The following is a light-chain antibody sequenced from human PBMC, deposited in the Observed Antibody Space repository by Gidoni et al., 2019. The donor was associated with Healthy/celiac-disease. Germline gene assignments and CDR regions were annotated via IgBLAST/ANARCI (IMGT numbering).Light chain of an antibody. CDR1: QSVSSN. V-gene: IGKV3-15*01. CDR3: QQYNNWPL. CDR2: GAS. J-gene: IGKJ4*01. Sequence: EIVMTPSPATRAVSPGERSTLSCRASQSVSSNLAWYQQNPGQAPRILIYGASTRATGIPARFSGSGSGTEFTLTISSLQSEDFAVYYCQQYNNWPLFGGGTKVEIK.